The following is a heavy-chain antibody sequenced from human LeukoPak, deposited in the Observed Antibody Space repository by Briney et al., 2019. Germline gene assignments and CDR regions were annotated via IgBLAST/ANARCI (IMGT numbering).Heavy chain of an antibody. CDR3: AKDPSGSYRGYFDY. J-gene: IGHJ4*02. CDR1: GFTFSSYG. CDR2: IRYDGSNK. V-gene: IGHV3-30*02. Sequence: AGSLRLSCAASGFTFSSYGMHWVRQAPGKGLEWVAFIRYDGSNKYYADSVKGRFTISRDNSKNTLYLQMNSLRAEDTAVYYCAKDPSGSYRGYFDYWGQGTLVTVSS. D-gene: IGHD1-26*01.